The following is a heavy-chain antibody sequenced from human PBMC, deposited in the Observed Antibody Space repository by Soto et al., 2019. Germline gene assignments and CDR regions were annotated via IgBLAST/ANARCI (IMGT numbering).Heavy chain of an antibody. CDR2: ISSNGGTT. CDR1: GFTFSSYD. V-gene: IGHV3-64*01. Sequence: EVQLAESGGGMVQPGGSLRLSCVASGFTFSSYDMHWVRQAPGKGLEYVSSISSNGGTTYYGNSVKGRFTISRDNSKNTLYLQMGSLRAEDMAVYYCVRRVSGNYDYWGQGTVVMVSS. D-gene: IGHD1-7*01. CDR3: VRRVSGNYDY. J-gene: IGHJ4*02.